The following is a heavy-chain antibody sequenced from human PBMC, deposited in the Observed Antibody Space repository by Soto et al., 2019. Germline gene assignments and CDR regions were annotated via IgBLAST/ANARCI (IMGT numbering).Heavy chain of an antibody. CDR3: AGGGASYYYYYGMDV. CDR1: GYTFTSYG. D-gene: IGHD1-26*01. V-gene: IGHV1-18*01. CDR2: ISAYNGNT. J-gene: IGHJ6*02. Sequence: QVQLVQSGAEVKKPGASVKVSCKASGYTFTSYGISWVRQAPGQGLEWMGWISAYNGNTNYAQKLQGRVTMTTDTSRXTAYMELRSLRSDDTAVYYCAGGGASYYYYYGMDVWGQGTTVTVSS.